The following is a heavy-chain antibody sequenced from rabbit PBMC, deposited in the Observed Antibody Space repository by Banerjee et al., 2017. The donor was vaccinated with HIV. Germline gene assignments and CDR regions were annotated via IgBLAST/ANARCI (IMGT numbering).Heavy chain of an antibody. D-gene: IGHD2-1*01. J-gene: IGHJ6*01. Sequence: QEQLEESGGDLVQPEGSLTLTCTASGFSFSSTYWICWVRQAPGKGLEWIGCISTASGNTYYATWAEGRFTITKTSSTTVTLQMTSLTAADTATYFCARGSTMIYGNLWGPGTLVTVS. CDR1: GFSFSSTYW. CDR3: ARGSTMIYGNL. V-gene: IGHV1S45*01. CDR2: ISTASGNT.